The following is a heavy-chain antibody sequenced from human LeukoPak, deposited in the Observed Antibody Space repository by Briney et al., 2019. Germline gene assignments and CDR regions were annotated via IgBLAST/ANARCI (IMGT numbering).Heavy chain of an antibody. CDR3: AKILTGYYPEYFDY. CDR2: IGTAGDT. D-gene: IGHD3-9*01. V-gene: IGHV3-13*01. J-gene: IGHJ4*02. CDR1: GFTFSSYD. Sequence: GGSLRLSCAASGFTFSSYDMHWVRQATGKGLEWVSAIGTAGDTYYPGSVKGRFTISRENAKNSLYLQMNSLRAGDTAVYYCAKILTGYYPEYFDYWGQGTLVTVSS.